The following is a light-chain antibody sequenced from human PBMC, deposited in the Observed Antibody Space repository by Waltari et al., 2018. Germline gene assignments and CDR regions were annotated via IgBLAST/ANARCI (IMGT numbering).Light chain of an antibody. CDR1: GLRSFY. V-gene: IGLV3-19*01. CDR2: GKN. Sequence: SSELTQDPAVSVALGQTVRITCQGDGLRSFYASWYKQKPGQAPILVIYGKNNRPSGIPDRVSGSTSGNTASLTITGAQAEDESDYYCNSRDSSSSHQLFGGGTKLTVL. J-gene: IGLJ2*01. CDR3: NSRDSSSSHQL.